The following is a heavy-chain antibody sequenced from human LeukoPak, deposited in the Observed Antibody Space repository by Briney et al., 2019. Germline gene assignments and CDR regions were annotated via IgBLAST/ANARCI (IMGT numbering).Heavy chain of an antibody. CDR1: GASISDYF. CDR3: ARDRRYCTGGACYLDPYFDY. Sequence: SETLSLTCTVSGASISDYFWSWIRQSPGKGLEWIGYIYYKGDTNYNPSLTSRVTISMNTSKNQFSLKLKSVTSADTAVYYCARDRRYCTGGACYLDPYFDYWGQGTLVTVSS. CDR2: IYYKGDT. D-gene: IGHD2-8*02. V-gene: IGHV4-59*13. J-gene: IGHJ4*02.